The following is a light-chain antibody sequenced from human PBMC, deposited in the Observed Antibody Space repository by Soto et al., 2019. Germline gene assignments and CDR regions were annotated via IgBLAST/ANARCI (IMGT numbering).Light chain of an antibody. J-gene: IGKJ3*01. CDR1: QNIDTY. CDR3: LHGADWPLT. V-gene: IGKV3-11*01. Sequence: EIVLTQSPATLSLSPGERATLSCRASQNIDTYLDWYQQKPGQSTRLLIFDASSRATGTPARFSGSGSGTDFTLTISILDPEYFALYHCLHGADWPLTFGPGTKVDIK. CDR2: DAS.